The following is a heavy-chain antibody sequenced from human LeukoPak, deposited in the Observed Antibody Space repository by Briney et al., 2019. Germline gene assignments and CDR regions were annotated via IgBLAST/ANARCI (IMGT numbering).Heavy chain of an antibody. CDR1: GGSISSYY. Sequence: PSETLSLTCTVSGGSISSYYWNWIRQPPGKGLEWIGYIYYSGSTNYNPSLKSRVTMSVDTSKNQFSLKLSSVTAADTAVYYCARALYGYWFDPWGQGTLVTVSS. D-gene: IGHD3-10*01. CDR2: IYYSGST. CDR3: ARALYGYWFDP. J-gene: IGHJ5*02. V-gene: IGHV4-59*12.